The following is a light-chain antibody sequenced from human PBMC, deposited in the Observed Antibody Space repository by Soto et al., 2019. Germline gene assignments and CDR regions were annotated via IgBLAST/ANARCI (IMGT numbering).Light chain of an antibody. V-gene: IGKV3-20*01. J-gene: IGKJ5*01. Sequence: NVLTQSPGTLSLSPGERATLSCWASQSVSSSFLAWYQQKPGQAPRLLIYGASTRATGIPDRVSGSGSGTDFTLTISSLEPADFAVYYCQQYDNSPFTCGQGTRLDIK. CDR1: QSVSSSF. CDR3: QQYDNSPFT. CDR2: GAS.